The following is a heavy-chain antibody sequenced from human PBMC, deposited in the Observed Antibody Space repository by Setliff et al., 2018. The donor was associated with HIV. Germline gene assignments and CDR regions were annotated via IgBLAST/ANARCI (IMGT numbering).Heavy chain of an antibody. J-gene: IGHJ4*02. V-gene: IGHV4-38-2*01. Sequence: SETLSLTCAVSGYAITSGFYWGWIRQPPGKGLEWIGSIYHSGTTNYNSSLKSRVTISVDTSKNQFSLKLRSVTAADTAVHYCARQGHWYIPWYFDYWGQGALVTVSS. D-gene: IGHD1-20*01. CDR2: IYHSGTT. CDR1: GYAITSGFY. CDR3: ARQGHWYIPWYFDY.